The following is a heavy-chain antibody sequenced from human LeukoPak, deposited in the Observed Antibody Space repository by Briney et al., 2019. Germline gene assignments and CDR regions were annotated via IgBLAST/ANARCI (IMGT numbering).Heavy chain of an antibody. Sequence: PGGSLRLSCAASGFTFSNAWMSWVRQAPGKGLEWVGRIKSKTDGGTTDYAAPVKGRFTISRDDSKNTLYLQMNSLKTEDTAVYYCTTATHNLLDYGDYPTPGFWYYYYGMDVWGQGTTVTVSS. CDR3: TTATHNLLDYGDYPTPGFWYYYYGMDV. CDR1: GFTFSNAW. D-gene: IGHD4-17*01. J-gene: IGHJ6*02. CDR2: IKSKTDGGTT. V-gene: IGHV3-15*01.